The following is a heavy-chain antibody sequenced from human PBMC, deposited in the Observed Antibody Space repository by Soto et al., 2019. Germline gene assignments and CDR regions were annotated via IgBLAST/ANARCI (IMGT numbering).Heavy chain of an antibody. D-gene: IGHD3-10*01. Sequence: GGSLRLSCSASGFTFSSYAMHWVRQAPGKGLEYVSAISSNGGSTYYADSVKGRFTISRDNSKNTLYLQMSSLRAEDTAVYYCVKGPGRSLYYYYGMDVWGQGTTVTVSS. J-gene: IGHJ6*02. CDR2: ISSNGGST. V-gene: IGHV3-64D*08. CDR3: VKGPGRSLYYYYGMDV. CDR1: GFTFSSYA.